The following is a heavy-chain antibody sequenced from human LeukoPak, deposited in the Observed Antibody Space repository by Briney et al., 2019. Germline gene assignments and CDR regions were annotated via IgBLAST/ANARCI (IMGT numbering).Heavy chain of an antibody. CDR3: ARGGGGDYYDSSGHVFDY. CDR1: GFTFSSYE. V-gene: IGHV3-48*03. Sequence: GGSLRLSCAASGFTFSSYEMNWVRQAPGKGLEWVSYISSSGSTIYYADSVKGRFTTSRDNAKNSLYLQMNSLRAEDTAVYYCARGGGGDYYDSSGHVFDYWGQGTLVTVSS. J-gene: IGHJ4*02. CDR2: ISSSGSTI. D-gene: IGHD3-22*01.